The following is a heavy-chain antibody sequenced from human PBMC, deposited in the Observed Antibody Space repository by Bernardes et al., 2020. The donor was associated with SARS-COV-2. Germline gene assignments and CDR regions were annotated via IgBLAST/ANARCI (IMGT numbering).Heavy chain of an antibody. V-gene: IGHV3-23*01. CDR2: ISGSGGST. Sequence: GGSLRLSCAASGFTFSSYAMSWVRQAPGKGLEWVSAISGSGGSTYYADSVKGRFTISRDNSKNTLYLQMNSLRAEDTAVYYCAKSGAPDTYYDILTGSKGGYDGMDVWGQGTTVTVSS. D-gene: IGHD3-9*01. CDR1: GFTFSSYA. J-gene: IGHJ6*02. CDR3: AKSGAPDTYYDILTGSKGGYDGMDV.